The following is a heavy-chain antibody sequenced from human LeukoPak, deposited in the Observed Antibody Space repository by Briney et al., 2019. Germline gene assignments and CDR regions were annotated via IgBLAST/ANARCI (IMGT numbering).Heavy chain of an antibody. Sequence: SETLSLTCAVYGGSFSGYYWSWIRQPPGKGLEWIGEINHSGSTNYNPSLKSRVTISVDTSKNQFSLKLSSVTAADTAVYYCASLGDYGYYYYGMDVWGQGTTVTVS. CDR3: ASLGDYGYYYYGMDV. CDR1: GGSFSGYY. V-gene: IGHV4-34*01. CDR2: INHSGST. D-gene: IGHD4-17*01. J-gene: IGHJ6*02.